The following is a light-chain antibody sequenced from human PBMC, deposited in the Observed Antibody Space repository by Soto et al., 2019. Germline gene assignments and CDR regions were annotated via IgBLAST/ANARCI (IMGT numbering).Light chain of an antibody. J-gene: IGLJ2*01. CDR2: EVN. CDR1: NSDVGGYKY. Sequence: QSALTQPPSASGSPGQSVAISCTGTNSDVGGYKYVSWYQQHSGKDPKVMIYEVNKRPSGVPDRFSGSKSGNTASLTVSGLQAEDEADYFCSSYAGNNNVVFGGGTKLTVL. CDR3: SSYAGNNNVV. V-gene: IGLV2-8*01.